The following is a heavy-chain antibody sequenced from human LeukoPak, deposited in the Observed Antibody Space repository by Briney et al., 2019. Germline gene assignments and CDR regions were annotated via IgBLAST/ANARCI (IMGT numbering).Heavy chain of an antibody. J-gene: IGHJ4*02. Sequence: GGSLRLSCAASGFTFSDYYMSWIRQAPGKGLEWVSYISSSGSTIYYADSVKGRFTISRDNSKNTLSLQINSLRSEDTAVYYCAKDLHYYGPGSSPQYWGQGTLVTVSS. V-gene: IGHV3-11*04. CDR3: AKDLHYYGPGSSPQY. CDR2: ISSSGSTI. D-gene: IGHD3-10*01. CDR1: GFTFSDYY.